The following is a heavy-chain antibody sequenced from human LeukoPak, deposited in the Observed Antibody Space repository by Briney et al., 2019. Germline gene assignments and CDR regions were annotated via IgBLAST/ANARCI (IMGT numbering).Heavy chain of an antibody. Sequence: GGSLRFSCEASGFTFSAFWMGWVRQAPGQGLEWVANINKDGSEKNYVSSVKGRFTISRDNAKNSLYLQMNSLRAEDTAVYYCARVTGYHFDYWGQGTLVTVSS. CDR1: GFTFSAFW. CDR3: ARVTGYHFDY. CDR2: INKDGSEK. J-gene: IGHJ4*02. D-gene: IGHD1-20*01. V-gene: IGHV3-7*02.